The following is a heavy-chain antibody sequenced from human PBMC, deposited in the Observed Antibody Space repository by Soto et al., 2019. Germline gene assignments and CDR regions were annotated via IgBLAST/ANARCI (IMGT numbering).Heavy chain of an antibody. J-gene: IGHJ4*02. CDR2: ISYDGSNK. V-gene: IGHV3-30*18. CDR3: AKAFSAFYSSSPAFDY. D-gene: IGHD6-6*01. CDR1: GFTFSSYG. Sequence: GGSLRLSCAASGFTFSSYGMHWVRQAPGKGLEWVAVISYDGSNKYYGDSVKGRFTISRDNSKNTLYLQMNSLRAEDTAVYYCAKAFSAFYSSSPAFDYWGRGTLVTVSS.